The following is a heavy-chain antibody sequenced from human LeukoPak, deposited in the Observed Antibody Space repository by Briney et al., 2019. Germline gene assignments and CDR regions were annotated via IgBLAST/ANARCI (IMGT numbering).Heavy chain of an antibody. V-gene: IGHV1-46*01. CDR1: GYTFTNYY. CDR2: INPSGGTT. J-gene: IGHJ5*02. Sequence: ASVKVSCKASGYTFTNYYIHWMRQAPGQGLEWMGIINPSGGTTNYAQKFLGRVTMTRDTSTSTVYMEVNSLKSEDTAVYYCAREIVMVEAATGVGNWFDPWGQGTLVTVSS. CDR3: AREIVMVEAATGVGNWFDP. D-gene: IGHD2-15*01.